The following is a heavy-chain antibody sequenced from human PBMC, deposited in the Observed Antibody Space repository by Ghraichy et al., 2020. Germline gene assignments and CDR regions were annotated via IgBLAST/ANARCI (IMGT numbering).Heavy chain of an antibody. CDR2: ISSSSSYI. J-gene: IGHJ4*02. Sequence: GGSLRLSCAASGFTFSSYSMNWVRQAPGKGLEWVSSISSSSSYIYYADSVKGRFTISRDNAKNSLYLKMNSRRAEDTAVYDCERSRSGNDHPIDYVGQGSLVAVSP. D-gene: IGHD5-12*01. V-gene: IGHV3-21*01. CDR3: ERSRSGNDHPIDY. CDR1: GFTFSSYS.